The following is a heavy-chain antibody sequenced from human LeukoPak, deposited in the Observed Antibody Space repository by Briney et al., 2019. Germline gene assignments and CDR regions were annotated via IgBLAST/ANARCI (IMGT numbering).Heavy chain of an antibody. Sequence: GGSLRLSCAASGFTVSSNYMSWVRQAPGKGLEWVSVIYSGGSTYYADSVKGRFTISRDNAKNSLYLQMNSLRAEDTAVYYCARDGPDSSGWYSYDYWGQGTLVTVSS. CDR2: IYSGGST. CDR1: GFTVSSNY. V-gene: IGHV3-66*01. CDR3: ARDGPDSSGWYSYDY. J-gene: IGHJ4*02. D-gene: IGHD6-19*01.